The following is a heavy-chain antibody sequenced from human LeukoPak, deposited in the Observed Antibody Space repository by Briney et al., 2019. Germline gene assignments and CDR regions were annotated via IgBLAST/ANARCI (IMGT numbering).Heavy chain of an antibody. CDR1: GFTFSSYG. D-gene: IGHD3-3*01. CDR3: ARDGLKEYYDFWSGYYTGAFDI. J-gene: IGHJ3*02. Sequence: GGSLRLSCAASGFTFSSYGMSWVRQAPGKGLEWVANIKQDGSEKYYVDSVKGRVTISRDNAKNTLYLQMNSLRAEDTAAYYCARDGLKEYYDFWSGYYTGAFDIWGQGTMVTVSS. CDR2: IKQDGSEK. V-gene: IGHV3-7*05.